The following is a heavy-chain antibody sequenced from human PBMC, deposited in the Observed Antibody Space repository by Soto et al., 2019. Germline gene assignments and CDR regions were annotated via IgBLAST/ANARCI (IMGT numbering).Heavy chain of an antibody. V-gene: IGHV4-34*01. D-gene: IGHD2-2*02. CDR3: ARGHRIPYYFDY. CDR1: GGSFSGYY. J-gene: IGHJ4*02. Sequence: SETLSLTCAVYGGSFSGYYWSWIRQPPGKGLEWIGEINHSGSTNYNPSLKSRVTISVDTSKNQFSLKLSSVTAADTAVYYCARGHRIPYYFDYWGQGTLVPVS. CDR2: INHSGST.